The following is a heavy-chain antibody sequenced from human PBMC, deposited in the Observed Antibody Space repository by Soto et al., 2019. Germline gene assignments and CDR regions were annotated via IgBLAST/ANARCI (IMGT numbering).Heavy chain of an antibody. CDR3: AKVAAGYSSSGVVYYYYGMDV. CDR2: ISGSGGST. V-gene: IGHV3-23*01. D-gene: IGHD6-13*01. CDR1: GFTFSSYA. J-gene: IGHJ6*02. Sequence: EVQLLESGGGMVQPGGSLRLSCAASGFTFSSYAMSWVRQAPGKGLEWVSAISGSGGSTYYADSVKGRFTISRDNSKNTLYLQMNSLRAEDTAVYYCAKVAAGYSSSGVVYYYYGMDVWGQGTTVTVYS.